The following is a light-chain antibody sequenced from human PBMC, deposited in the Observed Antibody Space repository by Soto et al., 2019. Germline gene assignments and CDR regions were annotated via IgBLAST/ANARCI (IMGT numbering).Light chain of an antibody. J-gene: IGLJ3*02. CDR2: EVS. CDR3: SSYTSSSISGV. Sequence: QSVLTQPASVSGSPGQSITISCTGTSSDVGGYNYVSWYQQHPGKAPKLMIYEVSNRPSGVSNRFSGSKSGNTASLTISGLQAEDEADYYCSSYTSSSISGVFGGGTKLTVL. V-gene: IGLV2-14*01. CDR1: SSDVGGYNY.